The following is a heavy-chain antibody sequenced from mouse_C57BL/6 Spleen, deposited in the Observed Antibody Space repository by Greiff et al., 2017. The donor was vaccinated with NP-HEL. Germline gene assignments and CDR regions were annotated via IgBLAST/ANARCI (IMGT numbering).Heavy chain of an antibody. D-gene: IGHD2-4*01. J-gene: IGHJ4*01. CDR3: ARRRHYDYGGAMDY. Sequence: VQLQQSGAELVMPGASVKLSCKASGYTFTSYWMHWVKQRPGQGLEWIGEIDPSDSYTNYNQKFKGKSTLTVDKSSSTAYMQLSSLTSEDSAVYYCARRRHYDYGGAMDYWGQGTSVTVSS. CDR1: GYTFTSYW. V-gene: IGHV1-69*01. CDR2: IDPSDSYT.